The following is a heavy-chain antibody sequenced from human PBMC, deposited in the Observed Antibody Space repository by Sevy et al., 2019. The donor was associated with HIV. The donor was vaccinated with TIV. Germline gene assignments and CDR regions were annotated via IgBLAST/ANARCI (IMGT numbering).Heavy chain of an antibody. V-gene: IGHV3-30-3*01. CDR3: ARDDEAKYYYDSSGYFDY. Sequence: GGSLRLSCAASGSTFSSYAMHWVRQAPGKGLEWVAVISYDGSNKYYADSVKGRFTISRDNSKNTLYLQMNSLRAEDTAVYYCARDDEAKYYYDSSGYFDYWGQGTLVTVSS. CDR2: ISYDGSNK. CDR1: GSTFSSYA. J-gene: IGHJ4*02. D-gene: IGHD3-22*01.